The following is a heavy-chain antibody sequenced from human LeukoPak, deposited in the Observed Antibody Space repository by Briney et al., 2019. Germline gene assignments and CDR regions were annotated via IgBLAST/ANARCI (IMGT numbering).Heavy chain of an antibody. CDR2: IYYSGNT. Sequence: PSETLSLTCSVSGVSGGSISRSSYFWGWIRQPPGKGLEWIGTIYYSGNTYNNPSLKSRIALSVDTSKNQFSLRLTSVTAADTAVYYCARAGGYYSSGSYLGYWGQGTLVTVSS. CDR1: GGSISRSSYF. CDR3: ARAGGYYSSGSYLGY. D-gene: IGHD3-10*01. J-gene: IGHJ4*02. V-gene: IGHV4-39*07.